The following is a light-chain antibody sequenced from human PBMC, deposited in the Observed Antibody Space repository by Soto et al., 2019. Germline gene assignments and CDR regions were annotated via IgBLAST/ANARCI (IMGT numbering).Light chain of an antibody. Sequence: QSVLTQPASVSGSPRQSITISCTGASSDVGGYTYVSWYQQHPDKAPKLMIYEVNNRPSGVSNRFSGSKSGNTASLTISGLQAEDEADYYCSSYTSSSTLYVFGTGIKVTVL. J-gene: IGLJ1*01. CDR3: SSYTSSSTLYV. CDR2: EVN. CDR1: SSDVGGYTY. V-gene: IGLV2-14*01.